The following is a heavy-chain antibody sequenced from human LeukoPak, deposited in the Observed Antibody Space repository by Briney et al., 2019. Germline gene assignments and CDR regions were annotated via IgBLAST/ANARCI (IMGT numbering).Heavy chain of an antibody. CDR1: GFTFSSYA. V-gene: IGHV3-23*01. Sequence: GGSLRLSCAASGFTFSSYAKSWVRQAPGKGLEWVSGISGAGGDTSYADSVKGRFTISRDISKNMVYLLMSSLRAEDTAVYYCAKSTGNYHYYYALDVWGQGTTVTVS. CDR3: AKSTGNYHYYYALDV. J-gene: IGHJ6*02. CDR2: ISGAGGDT. D-gene: IGHD3-9*01.